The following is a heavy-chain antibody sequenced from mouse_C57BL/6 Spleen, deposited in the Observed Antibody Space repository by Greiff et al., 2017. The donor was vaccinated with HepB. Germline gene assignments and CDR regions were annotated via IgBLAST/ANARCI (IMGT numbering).Heavy chain of an antibody. J-gene: IGHJ4*01. CDR2: IDPSDSYT. Sequence: QVQLKQSGAELVRPGTSVKLSCKASGYTFTSYWMHWVKQRPGQGLEWIGVIDPSDSYTNYNQKFKGKATLTVDTSSSTAYMQLSSLTSEDSAVYYCARRGVGAMDYWGQGTSVTVSS. D-gene: IGHD1-1*01. V-gene: IGHV1-59*01. CDR3: ARRGVGAMDY. CDR1: GYTFTSYW.